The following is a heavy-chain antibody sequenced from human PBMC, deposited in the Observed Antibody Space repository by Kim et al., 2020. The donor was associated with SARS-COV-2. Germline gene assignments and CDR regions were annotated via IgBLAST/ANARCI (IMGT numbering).Heavy chain of an antibody. CDR1: GFSFNRYG. D-gene: IGHD2-15*01. CDR2: ISYDGSNK. Sequence: GGSLRLSCAVSGFSFNRYGIHWVRQAPGKGLEWVSVISYDGSNKYYADSVKGRFTISRDNSKNTLYLQMNSLRGEDTAVYYCAKDANWCSDISCRNYYYYYGMDVWGQGTTVTVSS. J-gene: IGHJ6*02. V-gene: IGHV3-30*18. CDR3: AKDANWCSDISCRNYYYYYGMDV.